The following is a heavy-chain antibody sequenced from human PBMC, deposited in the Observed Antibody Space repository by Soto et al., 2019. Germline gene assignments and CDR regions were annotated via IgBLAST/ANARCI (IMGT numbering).Heavy chain of an antibody. CDR3: AKNLPRTGRFDY. CDR1: GASITSTTYF. V-gene: IGHV4-39*01. Sequence: SETLSLTCTLSGASITSTTYFWAWIRQPPGKGLEWVGSIYYSGRTYYNPSLRSRVTISVDRSKNQFSLTMSSVTAADTAVYYCAKNLPRTGRFDYWGQGTSVPVSS. CDR2: IYYSGRT. J-gene: IGHJ4*02.